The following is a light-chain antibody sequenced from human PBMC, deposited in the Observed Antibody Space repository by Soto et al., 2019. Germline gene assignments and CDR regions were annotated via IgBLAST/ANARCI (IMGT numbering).Light chain of an antibody. CDR1: QSLLHSDGYNY. Sequence: DIVMTQSPLSLPVTPGEPASISCRSSQSLLHSDGYNYLDWYLQKPGQSPQLLIYLGSNRASGVPDGFSGSGSGTDFTLRISRVEAEDVGVYYCMQALQLRTFGQGTKVDIK. CDR3: MQALQLRT. J-gene: IGKJ1*01. CDR2: LGS. V-gene: IGKV2-28*01.